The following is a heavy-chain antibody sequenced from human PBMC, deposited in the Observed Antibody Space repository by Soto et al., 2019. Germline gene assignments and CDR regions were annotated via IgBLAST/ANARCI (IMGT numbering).Heavy chain of an antibody. Sequence: SETLSLTCTVSVGAVSSGTYYWSWIRQPPGKGLEWIGHIYFTGSTNYNPSLKSRVAMSLDTSRNQFSLKLSSVTAADTAVYYCTRGPPRVQWFDPWGLGTLVTVSS. J-gene: IGHJ5*02. CDR1: VGAVSSGTYY. CDR3: TRGPPRVQWFDP. CDR2: IYFTGST. V-gene: IGHV4-61*01.